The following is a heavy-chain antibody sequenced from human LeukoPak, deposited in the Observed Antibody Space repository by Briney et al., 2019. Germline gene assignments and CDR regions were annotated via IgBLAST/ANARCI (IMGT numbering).Heavy chain of an antibody. J-gene: IGHJ3*02. CDR3: ARGPGAFDI. D-gene: IGHD3-10*01. Sequence: ASVKVSCKASGYTFTVYHMHCVRQAPGQGLEWMGWINAGNGNTKYSQKFQGRVTITRDTSASTAYMELSSLRSEDTAVYYCARGPGAFDIWDQGTMVTVSS. V-gene: IGHV1-3*01. CDR1: GYTFTVYH. CDR2: INAGNGNT.